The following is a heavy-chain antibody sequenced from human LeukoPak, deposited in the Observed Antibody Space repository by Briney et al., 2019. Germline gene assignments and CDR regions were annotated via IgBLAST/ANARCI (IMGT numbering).Heavy chain of an antibody. V-gene: IGHV3-21*01. CDR2: ISSSSSYI. Sequence: GGSLRLSCAASGFTFSSYSMNWVRQAPGKGLEWVSSISSSSSYIYYADSVKGRFTISRDNAKNSLYLQMNSLRAEDTAVYYCAREGRVSGYDFDSWGQGTLVTVSS. D-gene: IGHD5-12*01. CDR1: GFTFSSYS. CDR3: AREGRVSGYDFDS. J-gene: IGHJ4*02.